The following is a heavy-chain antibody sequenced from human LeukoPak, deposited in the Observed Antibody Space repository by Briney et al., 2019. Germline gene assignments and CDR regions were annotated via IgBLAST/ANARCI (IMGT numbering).Heavy chain of an antibody. CDR3: AKDCEITYYDILTDCYYGMDV. CDR2: ISGSGGST. V-gene: IGHV3-23*01. Sequence: GGSLRLSCAASGFTFSSYAMSWVRQAPGKGLEWVSAISGSGGSTYYADSVKGRFTISRDNSKNTLYLQMNSLRAEDTAVYYCAKDCEITYYDILTDCYYGMDVWGQGTTVTVSS. J-gene: IGHJ6*02. D-gene: IGHD3-9*01. CDR1: GFTFSSYA.